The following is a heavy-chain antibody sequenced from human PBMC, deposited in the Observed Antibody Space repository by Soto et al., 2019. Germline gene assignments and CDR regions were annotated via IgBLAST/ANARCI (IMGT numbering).Heavy chain of an antibody. CDR3: TTDRRYRPSY. J-gene: IGHJ4*02. V-gene: IGHV3-15*07. Sequence: PGGSLRLSCAGSGFTFNDAWMNWVRQASGKGLEWGGRIKSKIDGGTTASAAPLRGRFTISRDDSKNTVYLQMNSLRTADTAGYYCTTDRRYRPSYWSQGTLVTVSS. CDR2: IKSKIDGGTT. CDR1: GFTFNDAW. D-gene: IGHD3-9*01.